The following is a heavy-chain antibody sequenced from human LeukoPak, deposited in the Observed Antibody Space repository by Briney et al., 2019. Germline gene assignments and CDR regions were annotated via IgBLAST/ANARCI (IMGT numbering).Heavy chain of an antibody. CDR2: IDPADSDT. D-gene: IGHD3-10*01. CDR3: ARMRRPARDAFDI. CDR1: GYSFTNYC. Sequence: GESLKISCKASGYSFTNYCSGWVRQMPGKGPEWMGIIDPADSDTRYSPSFQGQVTISADKSINTAYLQWSSLKASDTAMYYCARMRRPARDAFDIWGQGTMVTVSS. J-gene: IGHJ3*02. V-gene: IGHV5-51*01.